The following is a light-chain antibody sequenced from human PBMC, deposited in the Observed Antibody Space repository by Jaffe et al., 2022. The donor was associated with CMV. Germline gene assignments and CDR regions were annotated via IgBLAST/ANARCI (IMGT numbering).Light chain of an antibody. Sequence: DVVMTQSPLSLPVTLGQPASISCRSSQSLVHSDGNIYLNWFQQRPGQSPRRLIYKVSKRDSGVPDRFSGSGSGTDFTLKISRVEAEDLGVYYCMQGTHWPDVMYTFGQGTKLEIK. CDR1: QSLVHSDGNIY. V-gene: IGKV2-30*02. CDR3: MQGTHWPDVMYT. CDR2: KVS. J-gene: IGKJ2*01.